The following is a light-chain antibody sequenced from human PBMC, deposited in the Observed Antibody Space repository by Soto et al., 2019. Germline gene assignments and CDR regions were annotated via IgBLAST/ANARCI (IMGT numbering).Light chain of an antibody. CDR3: SSYTSSSLYV. Sequence: QSALAQHASVSGSPGQSITISCTGTSSDVGYSNYVSWYQQLPGKAPKLMIYDVSDRPSGVSNRFSGSKSGSTASLTISGLQAEDEADYYCSSYTSSSLYVFGTGTKVTVL. CDR1: SSDVGYSNY. CDR2: DVS. J-gene: IGLJ1*01. V-gene: IGLV2-14*01.